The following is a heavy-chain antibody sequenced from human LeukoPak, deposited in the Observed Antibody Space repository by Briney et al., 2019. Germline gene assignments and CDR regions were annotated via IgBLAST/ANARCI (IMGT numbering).Heavy chain of an antibody. J-gene: IGHJ6*02. CDR2: IIPIFGTA. CDR1: GGTFSSYA. D-gene: IGHD6-6*01. V-gene: IGHV1-69*13. Sequence: SVKVSCKASGGTFSSYAISWVRQAPGQGLEWMGGIIPIFGTANYAQKFQGRVTITADESTSTAYMELSSLRSEDTAVYYCATRYSSSSYYYYGMDVWGQGTTVTVSS. CDR3: ATRYSSSSYYYYGMDV.